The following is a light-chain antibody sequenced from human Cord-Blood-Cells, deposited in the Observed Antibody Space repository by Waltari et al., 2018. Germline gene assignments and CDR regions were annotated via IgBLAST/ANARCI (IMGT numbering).Light chain of an antibody. CDR2: GPS. J-gene: IGKJ2*02. CDR1: QSGSSH. CDR3: QQDNSWRAGCN. Sequence: DIVMTQAPAPRSESPEGRATPACRARQSGSSHLAWYQQRPGQAPGLLIYGPSSRASGSPARFSGSGSGTECTLSNSSLQSEEFAVYACQQDNSWRAGCNLGQGPTLAI. V-gene: IGKV3-15*01.